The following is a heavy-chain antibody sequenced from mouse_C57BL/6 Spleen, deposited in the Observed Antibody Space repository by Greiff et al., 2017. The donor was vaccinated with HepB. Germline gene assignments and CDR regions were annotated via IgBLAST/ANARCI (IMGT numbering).Heavy chain of an antibody. CDR2: IHPNSGST. V-gene: IGHV1-64*01. CDR3: AREGTGWYFDV. Sequence: VQLQESGAELVKPGASVKLSCKASGYTFTSYWMHWVKQRPGQGLEWIGMIHPNSGSTNYNEKFKSKATLTVDKSSSTAYMQLSSLTSEDSAVYYCAREGTGWYFDVWGTGTTVTVSS. D-gene: IGHD3-3*01. J-gene: IGHJ1*03. CDR1: GYTFTSYW.